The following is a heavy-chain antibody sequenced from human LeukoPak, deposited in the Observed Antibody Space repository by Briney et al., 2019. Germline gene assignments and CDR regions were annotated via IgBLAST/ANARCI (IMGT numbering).Heavy chain of an antibody. V-gene: IGHV4-59*12. CDR1: GGSLSDYY. CDR2: IYYSGST. CDR3: AKGAGGFSYYNWFDP. J-gene: IGHJ5*02. D-gene: IGHD5-18*01. Sequence: SETLSLTCTVSGGSLSDYYWTWVRQPPGKGLEWIGYIYYSGSTNYNPSLKSRVTISVDTSKNQFSLKLASVTAADTAIYYCAKGAGGFSYYNWFDPWGQGTLVTVSS.